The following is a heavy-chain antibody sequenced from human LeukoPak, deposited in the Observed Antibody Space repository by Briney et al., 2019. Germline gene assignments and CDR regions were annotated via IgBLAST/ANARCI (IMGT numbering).Heavy chain of an antibody. D-gene: IGHD2-15*01. Sequence: SETLSLTCTVSGGSISSSSYYWGCLRQPPGTGLEGLGRIYYSGSTFYNPSLQRRVTISVDTSKNQFSLKLSSVTAADTAVYYCARRYCSGGSCYSGFFRGFSRHLLRLVWFDPWGQGTLVTVSS. J-gene: IGHJ5*02. CDR1: GGSISSSSYY. CDR3: ARRYCSGGSCYSGFFRGFSRHLLRLVWFDP. CDR2: IYYSGST. V-gene: IGHV4-39*07.